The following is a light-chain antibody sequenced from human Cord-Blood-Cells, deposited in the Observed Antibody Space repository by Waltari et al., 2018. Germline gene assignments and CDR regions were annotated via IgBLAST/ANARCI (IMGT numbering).Light chain of an antibody. CDR3: QQYNNWPPFT. J-gene: IGKJ3*01. V-gene: IGKV3-15*01. CDR2: GAS. Sequence: EIVLTQSPATLSVSPGERATLSCRASQSVSSNLAWYWQKPGQAPRLLIYGASTRATGIPARFSGSGSGTEFTLTISSLQSEDLAVYYCQQYNNWPPFTFGPGTKVDI. CDR1: QSVSSN.